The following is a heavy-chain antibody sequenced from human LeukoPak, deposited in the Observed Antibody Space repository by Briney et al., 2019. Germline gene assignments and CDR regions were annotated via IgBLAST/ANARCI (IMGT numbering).Heavy chain of an antibody. CDR2: ISSCGSTI. V-gene: IGHV3-11*01. CDR3: ARLVVAAMHYYYGMDV. D-gene: IGHD2-15*01. Sequence: PGGSLRLSCAASGFTFSGYYMSWIRQAPGKGLEWVSYISSCGSTIYYADSVKGRFTISRDNAKNSLYPQMNSLRAEDTAVYYCARLVVAAMHYYYGMDVWGQGTTVTVSS. CDR1: GFTFSGYY. J-gene: IGHJ6*02.